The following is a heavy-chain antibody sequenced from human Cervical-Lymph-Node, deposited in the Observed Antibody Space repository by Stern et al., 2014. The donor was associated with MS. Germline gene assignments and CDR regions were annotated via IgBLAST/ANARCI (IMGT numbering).Heavy chain of an antibody. Sequence: VQLVQSGGGLVQPGGSLRLSCASSGFTFNNYWMNWVRQAPGKGLEWVANINKDGSEEYYVDSVKGRFTISRDNAKNSLYLQMNSLRAEDTAVYYCARVVTFNAMDVWGQGTTVTVSS. J-gene: IGHJ6*02. CDR3: ARVVTFNAMDV. CDR1: GFTFNNYW. V-gene: IGHV3-7*01. D-gene: IGHD2-21*02. CDR2: INKDGSEE.